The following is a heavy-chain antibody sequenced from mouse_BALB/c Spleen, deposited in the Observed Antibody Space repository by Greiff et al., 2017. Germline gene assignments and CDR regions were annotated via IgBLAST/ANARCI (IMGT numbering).Heavy chain of an antibody. CDR3: ARGGITTAMDY. D-gene: IGHD2-4*01. J-gene: IGHJ4*01. V-gene: IGHV1-87*01. CDR1: GYTFTSYW. CDR2: IYPGDGDT. Sequence: VQLQESGAELARPGASVKLSCKASGYTFTSYWMQWVKQRPGQGLEWIGAIYPGDGDTRYTQKFKGKATLTADKSSSTAYMQLSSLASEDSAVYYCARGGITTAMDYWGQGTSVTVSS.